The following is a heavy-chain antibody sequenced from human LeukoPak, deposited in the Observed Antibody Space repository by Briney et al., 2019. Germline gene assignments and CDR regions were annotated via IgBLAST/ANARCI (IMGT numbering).Heavy chain of an antibody. CDR1: GFTFSNAW. V-gene: IGHV3-15*01. Sequence: GGSLRLSCAASVSGFTFSNAWMSWVRQGPGKGLEWVGRIKRKTDGGTTDYGAPVKGRFTISRDDSKNTLCLQMNSLKTEDTAVYYCTTAFFGCTSTSCYEAYYYYGMDVWGKGTTVTVSS. CDR3: TTAFFGCTSTSCYEAYYYYGMDV. CDR2: IKRKTDGGTT. J-gene: IGHJ6*04. D-gene: IGHD2-2*01.